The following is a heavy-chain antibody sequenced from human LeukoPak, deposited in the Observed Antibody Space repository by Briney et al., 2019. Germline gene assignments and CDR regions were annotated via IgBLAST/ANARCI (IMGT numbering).Heavy chain of an antibody. D-gene: IGHD3-10*01. CDR2: IIPILGIA. Sequence: ASVKVSCKASGGTFSSYAISWVRQAPGQGLEWMGRIIPILGIANYAQKFQGRVTITADKSTSTAYMELSSLRSEDTAVYYCADLNYYGSGRRVRFDPWGQGTLVTVSS. V-gene: IGHV1-69*04. J-gene: IGHJ5*02. CDR3: ADLNYYGSGRRVRFDP. CDR1: GGTFSSYA.